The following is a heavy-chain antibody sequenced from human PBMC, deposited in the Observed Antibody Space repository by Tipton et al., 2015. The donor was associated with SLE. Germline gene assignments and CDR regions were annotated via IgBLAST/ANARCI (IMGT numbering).Heavy chain of an antibody. V-gene: IGHV4-31*03. CDR2: IYYSGST. J-gene: IGHJ5*02. CDR1: GGSISSVGYY. CDR3: AREWSGKGVFDP. D-gene: IGHD3-10*01. Sequence: TLSLTCTVSGGSISSVGYYWSWIRQHPGKGLEWIGHIYYSGSTFHNPSVRSGVTISVDTSKNQFSLKLSSVTGADMAVYYCAREWSGKGVFDPWGQGTLVTVSS.